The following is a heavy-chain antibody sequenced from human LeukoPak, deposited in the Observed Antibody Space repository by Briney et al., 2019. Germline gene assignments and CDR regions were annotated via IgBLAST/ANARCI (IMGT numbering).Heavy chain of an antibody. J-gene: IGHJ4*02. CDR3: ARASLLTAPDY. V-gene: IGHV3-23*01. Sequence: GGTLRLSCAASGFTFSSYGMNWVRQAPGKGLEWVSGISGDAGRTYYADSVKGRFTISRDNAKNSLYLQMNSLRAEDTAVYYCARASLLTAPDYWGQGTLVTVSS. CDR2: ISGDAGRT. CDR1: GFTFSSYG. D-gene: IGHD3-9*01.